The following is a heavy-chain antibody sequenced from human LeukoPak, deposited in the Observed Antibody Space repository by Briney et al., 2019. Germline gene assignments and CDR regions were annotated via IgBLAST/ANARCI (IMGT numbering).Heavy chain of an antibody. CDR2: ITRFTGTT. D-gene: IGHD6-19*01. Sequence: GGSLRLSCAASGFTFSNYAMTGVRQAPGRGLEWISTITRFTGTTYYADSVKGRFTISRGDSNNTLYLQMNNLRAGDTAVYYCARDTRLVYYFDFWGQGALVTVSS. CDR1: GFTFSNYA. CDR3: ARDTRLVYYFDF. V-gene: IGHV3-23*01. J-gene: IGHJ4*02.